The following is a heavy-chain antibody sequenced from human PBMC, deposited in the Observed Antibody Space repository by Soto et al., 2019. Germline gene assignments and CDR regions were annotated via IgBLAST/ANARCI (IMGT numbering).Heavy chain of an antibody. Sequence: PSETLSLTCTVSGDSISTDYWSWIRQSPGKGLEWIGFIYYGGSTNYNPSLKSRVTISVDTPKNQFSLKLSSVTAADTAVYYCAKNWNWGSLVHWGQGTLVTXSS. J-gene: IGHJ4*02. CDR1: GDSISTDY. D-gene: IGHD7-27*01. CDR3: AKNWNWGSLVH. CDR2: IYYGGST. V-gene: IGHV4-59*08.